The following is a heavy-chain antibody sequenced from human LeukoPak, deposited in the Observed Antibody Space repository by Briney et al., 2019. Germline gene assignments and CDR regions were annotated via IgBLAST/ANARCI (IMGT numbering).Heavy chain of an antibody. D-gene: IGHD3-10*01. Sequence: GGSLRLSCAASGFTVSSNYMSWVRQAPGKGLEWVSVIYSGGSTYYADSVKGRFTISRDNSKNTLYLQMNSLRAEDTAVYYCARIPPTYYYGSGPVDYWAREPWSPSPQ. V-gene: IGHV3-53*01. CDR1: GFTVSSNY. CDR2: IYSGGST. CDR3: ARIPPTYYYGSGPVDY. J-gene: IGHJ4*02.